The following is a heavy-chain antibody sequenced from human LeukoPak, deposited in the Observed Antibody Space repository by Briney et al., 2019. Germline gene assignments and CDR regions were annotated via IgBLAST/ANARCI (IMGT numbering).Heavy chain of an antibody. J-gene: IGHJ4*02. V-gene: IGHV4-39*01. CDR3: ARQEVVGATGGDY. Sequence: PSETLSLTCTVSGGSISSSSYYWGWIRPPPGKGLEWIGSIYYSGSTYYNPSLKSRVTISVDTSKNQFSLKLSSVTAADTAVYYCARQEVVGATGGDYWGQGTLVTVSS. CDR1: GGSISSSSYY. D-gene: IGHD1-26*01. CDR2: IYYSGST.